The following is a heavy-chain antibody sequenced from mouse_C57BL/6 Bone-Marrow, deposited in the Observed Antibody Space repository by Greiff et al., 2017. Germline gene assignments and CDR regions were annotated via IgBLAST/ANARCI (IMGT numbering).Heavy chain of an antibody. D-gene: IGHD1-1*01. V-gene: IGHV1-19*01. CDR2: INPYNGGT. Sequence: VQLQQSGPVLVKPGASVKMSCKASGYTFTDYYMNWVKQSHGKSLEWIGVINPYNGGTSYNQKFKGKATLTVDKSSSTAYMELNSLTSEDSAVYYCARDPYYYGSSSSWFAYWGQGTLVTVSA. J-gene: IGHJ3*01. CDR1: GYTFTDYY. CDR3: ARDPYYYGSSSSWFAY.